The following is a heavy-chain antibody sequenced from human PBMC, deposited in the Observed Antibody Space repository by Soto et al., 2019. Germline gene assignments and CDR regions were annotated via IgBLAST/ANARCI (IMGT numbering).Heavy chain of an antibody. D-gene: IGHD4-17*01. J-gene: IGHJ4*02. CDR3: ARAHTTVTYRPMYYFDY. Sequence: ASVKVSCKASGYTFTSYYMHWVRQAPGQGLEWMGIINPSGGSTSYAQKFQGRVTMTRDTSTSTVYMELSSLRSEDTAVYYCARAHTTVTYRPMYYFDYWGQGTLVTVSS. CDR2: INPSGGST. V-gene: IGHV1-46*01. CDR1: GYTFTSYY.